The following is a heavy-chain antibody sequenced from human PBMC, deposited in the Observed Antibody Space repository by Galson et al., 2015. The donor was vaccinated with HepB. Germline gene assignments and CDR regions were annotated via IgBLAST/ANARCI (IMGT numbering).Heavy chain of an antibody. V-gene: IGHV3-74*01. Sequence: SLRLSCAASGFTFSSYWMHWVRQAPGKGLVWVSRINSDGSSTRYADSVKGRFTISRDNAKNTLYLQMNSLRAEDTAVYYCARGWDYGDYWDYYYYYGMDVWGQGTTVTVSS. J-gene: IGHJ6*02. CDR2: INSDGSST. CDR3: ARGWDYGDYWDYYYYYGMDV. D-gene: IGHD4-17*01. CDR1: GFTFSSYW.